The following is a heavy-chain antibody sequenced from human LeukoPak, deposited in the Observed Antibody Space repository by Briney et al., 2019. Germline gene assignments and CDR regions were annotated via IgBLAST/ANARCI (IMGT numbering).Heavy chain of an antibody. J-gene: IGHJ6*02. V-gene: IGHV3-74*01. CDR2: INSDGSIT. CDR3: ARDAVDTANAV. CDR1: GFTFSSYS. D-gene: IGHD5-18*01. Sequence: PGGSLRLSCAASGFTFSSYSMNWVRQAPGKGLEWVSHINSDGSITSYADSVKGRFTISRDNAKNTLYLQMNSLRAGDTAVYYCARDAVDTANAVWGQGTTVTVSS.